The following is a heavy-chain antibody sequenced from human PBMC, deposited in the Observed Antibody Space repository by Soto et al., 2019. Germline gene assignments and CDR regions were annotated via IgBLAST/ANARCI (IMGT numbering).Heavy chain of an antibody. J-gene: IGHJ4*02. D-gene: IGHD2-21*02. Sequence: SETLSLTCTVTGDSISSRSYYWGWIRQPPGKGLEWIGSIYYSGSTYNNPSLRSRVSMSIDTSKDQFSLKLKSVTAADTALYFCARQRTSVVTQAYFDVWGTGSLVTVSS. CDR1: GDSISSRSYY. V-gene: IGHV4-39*01. CDR2: IYYSGST. CDR3: ARQRTSVVTQAYFDV.